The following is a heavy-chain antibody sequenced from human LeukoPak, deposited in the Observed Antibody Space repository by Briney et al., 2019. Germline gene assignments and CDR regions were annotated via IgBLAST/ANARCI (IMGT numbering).Heavy chain of an antibody. CDR2: INHSGST. Sequence: SETLSLTCAVYGGSFSGYYWSWIRQPPGKGLEWIGEINHSGSTNYNPSLKSRVTISVDTSKNQFSLKMSSVTAADTAMYYCARDRSNWFDPWGQGTLVTVSS. V-gene: IGHV4-34*01. CDR1: GGSFSGYY. J-gene: IGHJ5*02. D-gene: IGHD2-15*01. CDR3: ARDRSNWFDP.